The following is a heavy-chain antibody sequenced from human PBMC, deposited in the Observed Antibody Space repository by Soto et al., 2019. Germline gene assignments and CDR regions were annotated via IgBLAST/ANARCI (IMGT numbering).Heavy chain of an antibody. CDR1: GGSFSGYY. D-gene: IGHD1-20*01. J-gene: IGHJ4*02. CDR3: ARGRTLITGTSLDY. CDR2: INRSGST. Sequence: SETLSLTCAVYGGSFSGYYWTWIRQPPGKGLERIGEINRSGSTNYKPSLRGRATISVDTSKNQVSLKVNSVTAADTAVYYCARGRTLITGTSLDYWGQGTLVTVSS. V-gene: IGHV4-34*01.